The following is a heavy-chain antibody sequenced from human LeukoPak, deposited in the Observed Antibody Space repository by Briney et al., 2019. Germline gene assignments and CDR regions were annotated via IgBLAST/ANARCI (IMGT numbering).Heavy chain of an antibody. V-gene: IGHV3-30*18. J-gene: IGHJ3*02. D-gene: IGHD3-16*01. CDR3: AKDRNVWGNGAFDI. CDR2: ISYDGSNK. Sequence: GRSLRLYCAASGFTFSSYGMHWVRQAPGKGLEWVAVISYDGSNKYYADSVKGRFTISRDNSKNTLYLQMNSLRAEDTAVYYCAKDRNVWGNGAFDIWGQGTMVTVSS. CDR1: GFTFSSYG.